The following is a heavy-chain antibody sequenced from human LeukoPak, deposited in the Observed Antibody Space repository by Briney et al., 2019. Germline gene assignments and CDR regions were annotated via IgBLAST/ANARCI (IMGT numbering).Heavy chain of an antibody. CDR1: GYSFTSNY. Sequence: ASVKVSCKASGYSFTSNYIHWVRQAPGQGLEWMGRINPNSGGTNYAQKFQGRVTMTRDTSISTACMELSRLRSDDTAVYYCARDTGFYYDSSIPDYWGQGTLVTVSS. D-gene: IGHD3-22*01. J-gene: IGHJ4*02. CDR2: INPNSGGT. CDR3: ARDTGFYYDSSIPDY. V-gene: IGHV1-2*06.